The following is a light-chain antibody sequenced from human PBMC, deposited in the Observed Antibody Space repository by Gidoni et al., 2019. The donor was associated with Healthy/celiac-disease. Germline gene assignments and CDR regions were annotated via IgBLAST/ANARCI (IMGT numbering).Light chain of an antibody. CDR1: QRISSY. J-gene: IGKJ4*01. V-gene: IGKV1-39*01. Sequence: DIQMTQSPSSLSASVGDRVTITSRSSQRISSYLNGYQQKPGKAPKLLIYAASSLQSGVPSRVSGSGSRTDFTLTISSLQPQDFATYYCHQSYSTPRLTFXGXTKVEIK. CDR2: AAS. CDR3: HQSYSTPRLT.